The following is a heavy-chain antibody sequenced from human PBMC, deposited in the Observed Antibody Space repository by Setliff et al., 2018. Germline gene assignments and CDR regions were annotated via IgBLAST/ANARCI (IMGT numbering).Heavy chain of an antibody. D-gene: IGHD3-10*01. J-gene: IGHJ1*01. Sequence: SETLSLTCSVYGESFSNNYWSWIRQPPGKGLEWIGESNHGGSTSYNPSLKSRLTMSVDTSKNQFSLKMTSLTAADTAVYYCARVDFTMIQGVIGQWGQGTLVTVSS. CDR2: SNHGGST. CDR1: GESFSNNY. CDR3: ARVDFTMIQGVIGQ. V-gene: IGHV4-34*01.